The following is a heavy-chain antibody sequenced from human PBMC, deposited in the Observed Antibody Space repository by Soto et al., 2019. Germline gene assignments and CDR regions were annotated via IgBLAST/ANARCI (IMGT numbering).Heavy chain of an antibody. Sequence: SETLSLTCTVSGGSISTYSWTWIRQPPGKAMEWIGYIYDYGSSYYNPSFESRVAFSVDTSKNQLSLQLTSVTAADTAVYYCARVRTSLDLYYYYMDVWGKGTTVTVSS. CDR3: ARVRTSLDLYYYYMDV. D-gene: IGHD2-2*01. CDR2: IYDYGSS. J-gene: IGHJ6*03. V-gene: IGHV4-59*08. CDR1: GGSISTYS.